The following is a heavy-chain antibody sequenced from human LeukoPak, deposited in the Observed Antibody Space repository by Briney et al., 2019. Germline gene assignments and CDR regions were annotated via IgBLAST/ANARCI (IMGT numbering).Heavy chain of an antibody. CDR1: GGSISSSSYY. Sequence: SETLSLTCTVSGGSISSSSYYWGWIRQPPGKGLEWIGSIYYSGSTYYNPSLKSRVTISVDTSKNQFSLKLSSVTAADTAVYYCARHGIGYHILTGYSRSQGYFDLWGRGTLVTVSS. J-gene: IGHJ2*01. V-gene: IGHV4-39*01. D-gene: IGHD3-9*01. CDR3: ARHGIGYHILTGYSRSQGYFDL. CDR2: IYYSGST.